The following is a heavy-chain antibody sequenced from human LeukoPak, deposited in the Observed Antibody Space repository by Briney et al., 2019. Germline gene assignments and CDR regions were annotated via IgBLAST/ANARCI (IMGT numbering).Heavy chain of an antibody. CDR3: AKEQMATAFGP. Sequence: ASVKVSCKASGYTFTGYYMHWLRQAPGQGLEWMGWINPNSGGTKYAQKFQGRVTMTRDTSISTAYMELSRLRSDDTAVYYCAKEQMATAFGPWGQGTLVTVSS. CDR1: GYTFTGYY. D-gene: IGHD5-24*01. V-gene: IGHV1-2*02. CDR2: INPNSGGT. J-gene: IGHJ5*02.